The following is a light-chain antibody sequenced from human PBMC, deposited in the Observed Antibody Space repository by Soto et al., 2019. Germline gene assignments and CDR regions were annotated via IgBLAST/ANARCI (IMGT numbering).Light chain of an antibody. CDR3: ASFSSGSTFV. Sequence: QSVLTQPVSVSGSPGQSITISCTGTSSDVDKYNYVSWYQQHPDKAPKLMIFEVTQRPSGISNRFSGSKSDNTASLTISGLRPEDEADYYCASFSSGSTFVFGGGTKVTVL. CDR1: SSDVDKYNY. CDR2: EVT. V-gene: IGLV2-14*01. J-gene: IGLJ1*01.